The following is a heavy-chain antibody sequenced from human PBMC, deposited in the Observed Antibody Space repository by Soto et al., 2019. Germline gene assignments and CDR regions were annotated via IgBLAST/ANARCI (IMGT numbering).Heavy chain of an antibody. CDR3: AKERRSWFSYFDY. CDR2: ISYDGSNK. CDR1: GFTFSSYG. V-gene: IGHV3-30*18. Sequence: GGSLRLSCAASGFTFSSYGMHWVRQAPGKGLEWVAVISYDGSNKYYADSVKGRFTISRDNSKNTLYLQMNSLRAEDTAVYYCAKERRSWFSYFDYWGQGTLVTVSS. D-gene: IGHD6-13*01. J-gene: IGHJ4*02.